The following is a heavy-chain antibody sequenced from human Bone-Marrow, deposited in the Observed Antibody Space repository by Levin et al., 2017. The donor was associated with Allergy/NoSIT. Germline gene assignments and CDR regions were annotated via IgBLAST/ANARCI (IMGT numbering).Heavy chain of an antibody. J-gene: IGHJ4*02. CDR2: AYDSGST. Sequence: SETLSLTCSVSGGSVRNNNYNWGWIRQPPGMELEWLGYAYDSGSTNYNPSLRSRITISVDTSKNQFYLRLTSMTAAATAVYYCARGARILSYFGESIWGQGALVTVSS. D-gene: IGHD3-10*01. CDR3: ARGARILSYFGESI. CDR1: GGSVRNNNYN. V-gene: IGHV4-61*01.